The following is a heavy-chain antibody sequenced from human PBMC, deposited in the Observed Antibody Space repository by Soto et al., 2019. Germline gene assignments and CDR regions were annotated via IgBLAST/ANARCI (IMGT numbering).Heavy chain of an antibody. CDR2: ISGSGSTM. J-gene: IGHJ3*02. V-gene: IGHV3-11*01. D-gene: IGHD3-22*01. CDR1: EFTFSDYY. CDR3: ARRNYDSSGSSPFFDI. Sequence: PGGSLRLSCAASEFTFSDYYMSWIRQAPGQGLEWISYISGSGSTMYYADSVKGRFTISRDNAKGSVYLQMSGLRAEDTAVYYCARRNYDSSGSSPFFDIWGQGTMVTVSS.